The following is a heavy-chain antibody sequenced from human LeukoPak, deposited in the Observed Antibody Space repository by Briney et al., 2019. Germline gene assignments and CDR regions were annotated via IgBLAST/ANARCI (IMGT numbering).Heavy chain of an antibody. Sequence: PSETLSLTCAVYGGSFSGYYWSWIRQPPGKGLEWIGEINHSGSTNYNPSLKSRVTISVDTSKNRFSLKLSSVTAADTAVYYCARGRPDGSGSYYKFDPWGQGTLVTVSS. J-gene: IGHJ5*02. CDR3: ARGRPDGSGSYYKFDP. CDR2: INHSGST. V-gene: IGHV4-34*01. CDR1: GGSFSGYY. D-gene: IGHD3-10*01.